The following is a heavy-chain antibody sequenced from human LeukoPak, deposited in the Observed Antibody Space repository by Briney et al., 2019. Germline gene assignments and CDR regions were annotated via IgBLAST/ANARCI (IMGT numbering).Heavy chain of an antibody. V-gene: IGHV1-2*02. CDR1: GYTFTGYF. J-gene: IGHJ4*02. D-gene: IGHD2-2*01. CDR2: ISPNSGDT. Sequence: GASVKVSCKASGYTFTGYFMHWVRQAPGQGLEWMGWISPNSGDTKYAQRFQGRVTMTRDTSISTAYMELSRLRSDDTAFYYCARDYCSTTSCFDFWGQGTLVTVSS. CDR3: ARDYCSTTSCFDF.